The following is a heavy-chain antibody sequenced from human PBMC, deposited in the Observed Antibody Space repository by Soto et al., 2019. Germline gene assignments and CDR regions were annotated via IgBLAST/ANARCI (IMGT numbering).Heavy chain of an antibody. J-gene: IGHJ6*02. CDR1: GYTFTSYA. D-gene: IGHD5-18*01. V-gene: IGHV1-3*01. CDR3: AGGGWVDRAMVHYYYYGMDV. CDR2: INAGNGNT. Sequence: ASVKVSCKASGYTFTSYAMHWVRQAPGQRLEWMGWINAGNGNTKYSQKLQGRVTITRDTSASTAYTELSSLRSEDTPAYYCAGGGWVDRAMVHYYYYGMDVWGRGTTVTVSS.